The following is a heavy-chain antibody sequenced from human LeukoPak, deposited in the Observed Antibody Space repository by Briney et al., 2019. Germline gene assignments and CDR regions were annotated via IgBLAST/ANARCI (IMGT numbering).Heavy chain of an antibody. CDR2: IFHSGSI. CDR3: ATVATSFSARFEQ. D-gene: IGHD2/OR15-2a*01. CDR1: GDSIRRGSY. Sequence: SETLALTCTVSGDSIRRGSYWGWIRQPPGKGLEWIATIFHSGSIYTNPSLKSRVTISIDTSKNQVSLSLSSVTAADTAFYYCATVATSFSARFEQWGQGTLVAVSS. V-gene: IGHV4-38-2*02. J-gene: IGHJ1*01.